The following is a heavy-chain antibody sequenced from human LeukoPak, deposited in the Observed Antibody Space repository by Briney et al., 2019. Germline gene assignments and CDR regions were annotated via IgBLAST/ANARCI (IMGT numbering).Heavy chain of an antibody. D-gene: IGHD1-1*01. J-gene: IGHJ4*01. CDR2: ISYNSGFI. Sequence: PGGSLRLSCAASGFNSGDYAMHWVRQAPGKGLEWLSIISYNSGFIDYADSAKGRFTVSRDNAENSLYLHMSSLRPEDTAFYYCAKVRGTFTRGFYFDLCGDGTLVTVSS. V-gene: IGHV3-9*02. CDR3: AKVRGTFTRGFYFDL. CDR1: GFNSGDYA.